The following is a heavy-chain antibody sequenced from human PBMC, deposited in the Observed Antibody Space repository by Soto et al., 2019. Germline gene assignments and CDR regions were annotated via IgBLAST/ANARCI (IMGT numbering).Heavy chain of an antibody. CDR2: ISYDGSNK. V-gene: IGHV3-30-3*01. CDR1: GFTFSSYA. J-gene: IGHJ4*02. D-gene: IGHD6-13*01. Sequence: GGSLGLSCAASGFTFSSYAMHWVRQAPGKGLEWVAVISYDGSNKYYADSVKGRFTISRDNSKNTLYLQMNSLRAEDTAVYYCARDSSHGYWGQGTLVTVSS. CDR3: ARDSSHGY.